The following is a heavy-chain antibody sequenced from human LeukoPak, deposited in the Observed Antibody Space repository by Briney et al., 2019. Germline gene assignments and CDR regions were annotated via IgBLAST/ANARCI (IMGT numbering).Heavy chain of an antibody. J-gene: IGHJ4*02. Sequence: GGSLRLSCAASGFTVSSNYINWVRQAPGKGLEWVSLIYSGGTTYYADSVKGRFTISRDNSKNTVHLQMNNLRAEDTAMYFCARRAGAYSHPYDYWGQGTLVTVSS. CDR2: IYSGGTT. V-gene: IGHV3-53*01. CDR3: ARRAGAYSHPYDY. D-gene: IGHD4/OR15-4a*01. CDR1: GFTVSSNY.